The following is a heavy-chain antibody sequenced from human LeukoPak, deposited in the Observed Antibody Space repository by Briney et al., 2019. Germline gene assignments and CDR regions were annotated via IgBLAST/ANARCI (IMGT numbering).Heavy chain of an antibody. CDR3: AKDILAHITYFDY. D-gene: IGHD1-20*01. V-gene: IGHV3-9*01. Sequence: SLRLSCAASGFTFDDYAMHWVRQVPGKGLGWVSGINRNSDTRGYADPVKGRFTISRDNAKNSLFLQMNSLRAEDTAFYYCAKDILAHITYFDYWGQGTLVTVSS. CDR2: INRNSDTR. CDR1: GFTFDDYA. J-gene: IGHJ4*02.